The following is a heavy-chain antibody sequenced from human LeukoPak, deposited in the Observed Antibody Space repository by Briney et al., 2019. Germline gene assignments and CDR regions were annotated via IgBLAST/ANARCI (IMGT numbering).Heavy chain of an antibody. CDR3: ARDYDDNTPAWFDP. CDR1: GLTVSLNY. J-gene: IGHJ5*02. V-gene: IGHV3-53*01. CDR2: LYSGGST. Sequence: GGSLRLSCAASGLTVSLNYMSWVRQAPGKGLEWVSVLYSGGSTYYADSVKGRVTISRDKSKNTLYLQMSSLRAEDTAMYYCARDYDDNTPAWFDPWGQGTLVTVSS. D-gene: IGHD3-22*01.